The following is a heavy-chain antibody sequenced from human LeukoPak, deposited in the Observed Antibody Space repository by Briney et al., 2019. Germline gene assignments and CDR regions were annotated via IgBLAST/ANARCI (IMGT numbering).Heavy chain of an antibody. Sequence: GGSLRLSCAASGFTFSNYWMHWVRQAPGKGLVWVSRINSDGINTSYANSVKGRFTISRDNAKNTLNLQMNSLRAEDTAVYYCARDLGQYYDTSDNWFDPWGQGTLVTVSS. CDR3: ARDLGQYYDTSDNWFDP. V-gene: IGHV3-74*01. J-gene: IGHJ5*02. CDR2: INSDGINT. D-gene: IGHD3-22*01. CDR1: GFTFSNYW.